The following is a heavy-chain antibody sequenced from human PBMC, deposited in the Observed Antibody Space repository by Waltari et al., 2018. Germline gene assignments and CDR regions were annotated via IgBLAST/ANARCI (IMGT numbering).Heavy chain of an antibody. Sequence: QVQLQESGPGLVKPSETLSLTCTVSGGSISSYYWSWIRQPAGKGLDWIGRIYTSGSTNYTPSRESRVTMSGDTSKNQFSLKLGSVTAADTAVYYCARDLRYFVGNGHYYYYSYMDVWGKGTTVTVSS. J-gene: IGHJ6*03. CDR3: ARDLRYFVGNGHYYYYSYMDV. CDR2: IYTSGST. CDR1: GGSISSYY. D-gene: IGHD3-9*01. V-gene: IGHV4-4*07.